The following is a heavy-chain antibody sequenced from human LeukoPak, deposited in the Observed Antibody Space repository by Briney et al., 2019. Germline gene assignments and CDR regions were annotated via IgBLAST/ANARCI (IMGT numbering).Heavy chain of an antibody. CDR3: ALRRLTSAQIIEDNWFDP. D-gene: IGHD2/OR15-2a*01. V-gene: IGHV4-59*01. CDR2: IYYSGST. J-gene: IGHJ5*02. CDR1: GASISSYY. Sequence: PSETLSLTCTVSGASISSYYWSWIRQPPGKGLEWIGYIYYSGSTNYNPPLKSRVTISLDTSKNQFSLRLTSVTAADTAVYYCALRRLTSAQIIEDNWFDPWGQGTLVTVSS.